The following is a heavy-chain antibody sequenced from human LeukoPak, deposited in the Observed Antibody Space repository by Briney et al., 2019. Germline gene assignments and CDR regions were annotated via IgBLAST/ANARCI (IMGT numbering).Heavy chain of an antibody. V-gene: IGHV3-21*01. CDR2: ISSGSSYI. CDR1: GFTFSSYS. Sequence: GGSLRLSCAASGFTFSSYSMNWVRQAPGKGLEWVSSISSGSSYIYYADSVKGRFTISRENAKNSLYLQMDSLRAEYTAVYYCARLTGNYGDYWGQGTLVTVSS. D-gene: IGHD3-10*01. CDR3: ARLTGNYGDY. J-gene: IGHJ4*02.